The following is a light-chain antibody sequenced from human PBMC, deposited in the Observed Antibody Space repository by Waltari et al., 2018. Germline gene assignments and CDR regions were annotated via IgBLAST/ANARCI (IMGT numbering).Light chain of an antibody. CDR2: GAS. J-gene: IGKJ1*01. Sequence: EIVLTQSPGTLSLSPGERATLSCRAGQSVSNSFLAWYQQKPGQAPRLLIYGASSRATGIPGRVSGSGSGTDFTLTISRLEPEDFTVYYCQQYGSSPETFGQGTKVEIK. CDR1: QSVSNSF. CDR3: QQYGSSPET. V-gene: IGKV3-20*01.